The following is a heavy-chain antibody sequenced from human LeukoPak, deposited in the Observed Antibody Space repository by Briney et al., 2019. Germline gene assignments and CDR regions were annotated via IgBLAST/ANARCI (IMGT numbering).Heavy chain of an antibody. CDR2: IYYSGST. V-gene: IGHV4-59*08. J-gene: IGHJ6*02. CDR3: ARLPITMVRGVVYYYYGMDV. CDR1: GGSISSSY. D-gene: IGHD3-10*01. Sequence: PSETLSLTCTVSGGSISSSYWSWIRQPPGKGLEWIGYIYYSGSTNYNPSLKSRVTISVDTSKNQFSLKLSSVTAADTAVYYCARLPITMVRGVVYYYYGMDVWGQGTTVTVSS.